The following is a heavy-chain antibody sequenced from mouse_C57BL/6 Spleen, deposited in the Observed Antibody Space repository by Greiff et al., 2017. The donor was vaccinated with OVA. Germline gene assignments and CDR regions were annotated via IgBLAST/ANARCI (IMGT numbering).Heavy chain of an antibody. CDR2: IYPGDGDT. CDR1: GYAFSSYW. Sequence: VKLMESGAELVKPGASVKISCKASGYAFSSYWMNWVKQRPGKGLEWIGQIYPGDGDTNYNGKFKGKATLTADKSSSTAYMQLSSLTSEDSAVYVCARGGYYGSTDYWGQGTTLTVSS. V-gene: IGHV1-80*01. D-gene: IGHD1-1*01. J-gene: IGHJ2*01. CDR3: ARGGYYGSTDY.